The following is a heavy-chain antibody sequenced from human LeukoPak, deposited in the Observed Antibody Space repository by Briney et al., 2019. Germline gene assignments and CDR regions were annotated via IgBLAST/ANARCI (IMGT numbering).Heavy chain of an antibody. V-gene: IGHV1-2*02. Sequence: GASVKVSCKASGYTFTGYYMHWVRQAPGQGLEWMGWINPNSGGTNYAQKFQGRVTMTRDTSISTAYMELSGLRSDDTAVFYCARVGRDGYNVNFFDPWGQGTLVPVSS. D-gene: IGHD5-24*01. J-gene: IGHJ5*02. CDR3: ARVGRDGYNVNFFDP. CDR2: INPNSGGT. CDR1: GYTFTGYY.